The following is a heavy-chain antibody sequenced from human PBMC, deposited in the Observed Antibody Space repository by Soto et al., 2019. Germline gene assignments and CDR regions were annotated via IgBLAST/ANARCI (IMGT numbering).Heavy chain of an antibody. J-gene: IGHJ4*02. D-gene: IGHD3-10*01. CDR2: INSDGSGT. Sequence: VGSLRLSCAASGFTFSSYWMHWVRQGPGKGLVWVSRINSDGSGTSYADSLKGRFTISRDNAKNTLYLQMNSLRAEDTAVYYCAKGPSWFGDYWGQGTLVTVSS. CDR3: AKGPSWFGDY. CDR1: GFTFSSYW. V-gene: IGHV3-74*01.